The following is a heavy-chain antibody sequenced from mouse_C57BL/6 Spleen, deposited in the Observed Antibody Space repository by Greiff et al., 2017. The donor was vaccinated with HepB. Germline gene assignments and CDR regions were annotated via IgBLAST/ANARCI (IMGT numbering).Heavy chain of an antibody. CDR2: IYPSDSET. CDR1: GYTFTSYW. D-gene: IGHD2-4*01. Sequence: QVQLQQPGAELVRPGSSVKLSCKASGYTFTSYWMDWVKQRPGQGLEWIGNIYPSDSETHYNQKFKDKATLTVDKSSSTAYMQLSSLTSEDSAVYYCARYDSHWYFDVWGTGNTVTVSS. J-gene: IGHJ1*03. V-gene: IGHV1-61*01. CDR3: ARYDSHWYFDV.